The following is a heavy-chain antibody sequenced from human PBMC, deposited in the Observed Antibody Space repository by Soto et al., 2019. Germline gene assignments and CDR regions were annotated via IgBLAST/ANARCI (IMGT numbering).Heavy chain of an antibody. D-gene: IGHD3-10*01. CDR3: ARGGYYLYYFDY. Sequence: GGSLRLSCAASGFTFSRHAIHWVRLTPGRGLEWVSSISSSSSYIYYADSVKGRFTISRDNAKNSLYLRMNSLRAEDTAVYYCARGGYYLYYFDYWGQGTLVTVSS. V-gene: IGHV3-21*01. CDR1: GFTFSRHA. J-gene: IGHJ4*02. CDR2: ISSSSSYI.